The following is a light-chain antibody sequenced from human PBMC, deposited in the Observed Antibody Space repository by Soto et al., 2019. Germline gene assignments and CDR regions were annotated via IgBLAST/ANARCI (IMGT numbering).Light chain of an antibody. CDR2: DVS. J-gene: IGLJ1*01. Sequence: QSALTQPASVSASPGQSITISCTGTSSDVGGYNYVSWYQQHPGKARKLMIYDVSNRPSGVSNRFSGSKSGNTASLTISGLQAEDEADYYCSSYTSSSTLVFGTGTNLTVL. CDR1: SSDVGGYNY. V-gene: IGLV2-14*01. CDR3: SSYTSSSTLV.